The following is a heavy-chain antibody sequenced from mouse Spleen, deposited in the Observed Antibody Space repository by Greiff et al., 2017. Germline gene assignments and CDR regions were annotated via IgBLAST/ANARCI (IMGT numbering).Heavy chain of an antibody. CDR2: ISSGGSYT. CDR3: ARPYYYGSSLYWYFDV. V-gene: IGHV5-9-3*01. D-gene: IGHD1-1*01. J-gene: IGHJ1*01. Sequence: EVQRVESGGGLVKPGGSLKLSCAASGFTFSSYAMSWVRQTPEKRLEWVATISSGGSYTYYPDSVKGRFTISRDNAKNTLYLQMSSLRSEDTAMYYCARPYYYGSSLYWYFDVWGAGTTVTVSS. CDR1: GFTFSSYA.